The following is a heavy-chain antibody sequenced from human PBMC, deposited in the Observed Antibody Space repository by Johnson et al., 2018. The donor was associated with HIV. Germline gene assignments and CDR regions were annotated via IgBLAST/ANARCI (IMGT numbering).Heavy chain of an antibody. D-gene: IGHD1-1*01. CDR1: GFTFSSYW. CDR3: SRGQSSALSTTTAFDV. V-gene: IGHV3-74*02. Sequence: EKLVESGGGLVQPGGSLRLSCAASGFTFSSYWMHWVRQAPGKGLVWVSRINSDGSSTNYADSVKGRFTISRDNAKNTLYLQMNRLRGEDAALYYCSRGQSSALSTTTAFDVWGQGTMVTVSA. CDR2: INSDGSST. J-gene: IGHJ3*01.